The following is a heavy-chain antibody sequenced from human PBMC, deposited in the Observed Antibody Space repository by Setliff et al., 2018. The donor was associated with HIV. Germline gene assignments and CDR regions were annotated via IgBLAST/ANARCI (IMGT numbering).Heavy chain of an antibody. CDR3: ARGGVLLWFGELLGFDI. Sequence: LSLTCTVSGGSVSSGSYYWSWIRQPPGKGLEWIGYIYYSGSTNYNPSLKSRVTISVDTSKNQFSLKLSSVTAADTAVYYCARGGVLLWFGELLGFDIWGQGTMVTVSS. D-gene: IGHD3-10*01. CDR1: GGSVSSGSYY. CDR2: IYYSGST. V-gene: IGHV4-61*01. J-gene: IGHJ3*02.